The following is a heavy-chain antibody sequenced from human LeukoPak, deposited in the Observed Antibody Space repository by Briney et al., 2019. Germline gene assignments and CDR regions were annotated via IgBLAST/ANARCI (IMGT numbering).Heavy chain of an antibody. J-gene: IGHJ4*02. Sequence: GGSLRLSCAASGFTVSLNYMSWVRQAPGKGLEWVSVIYSGGSAYYADSVKGRFTISRDNSKNTLYLQMNSLRAEDTAVYYCAREYYYGSGTRAYYFDYWGQGTLVTVSS. CDR3: AREYYYGSGTRAYYFDY. D-gene: IGHD3-10*01. V-gene: IGHV3-53*01. CDR1: GFTVSLNY. CDR2: IYSGGSA.